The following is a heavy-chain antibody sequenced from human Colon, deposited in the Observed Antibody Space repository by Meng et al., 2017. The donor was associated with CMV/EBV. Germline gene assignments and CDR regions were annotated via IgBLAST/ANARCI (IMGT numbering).Heavy chain of an antibody. D-gene: IGHD1-1*01. J-gene: IGHJ4*02. CDR1: GYSFTSYW. CDR2: IYPGDSDT. V-gene: IGHV5-51*01. Sequence: GGSLRLSCKGSGYSFTSYWIGWVRQMPGKGLEWMGIIYPGDSDTRYSPSFQGQVTISADKSISTAYLQWSSLKASDTAMYYCARLSPGVGIGSLDVWGQGTLSPSPQ. CDR3: ARLSPGVGIGSLDV.